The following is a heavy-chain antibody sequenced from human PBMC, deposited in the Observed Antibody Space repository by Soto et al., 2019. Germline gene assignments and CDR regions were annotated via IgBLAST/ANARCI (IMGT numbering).Heavy chain of an antibody. CDR3: ARWSYLDY. J-gene: IGHJ4*02. CDR1: GFSFGSYA. D-gene: IGHD3-10*01. CDR2: ISGSDGKT. V-gene: IGHV3-23*01. Sequence: DVQLWESGGGLVQPGGSLRLSCAASGFSFGSYALSWVRQAPGKGLEWVSTISGSDGKTFYADSVKGRFSISRDTSQSTLYLQMNSLXXXXXXXYYCARWSYLDYWGQGTRVTXSS.